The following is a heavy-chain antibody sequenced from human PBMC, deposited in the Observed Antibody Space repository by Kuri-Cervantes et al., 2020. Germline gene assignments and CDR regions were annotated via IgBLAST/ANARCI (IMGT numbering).Heavy chain of an antibody. CDR1: GFTFSSYG. V-gene: IGHV3-33*03. CDR2: IWYDGSNK. Sequence: GESLKISCAASGFTFSSYGMHWVRQAPGKGLEWVAVIWYDGSNKYYADSVKGRFTISRDNAKNSLYLQMNSLRAEDTAVYYCARSYLSRLTSHLHCSGGSCYSFDAFDIWGQGTMVTVSS. CDR3: ARSYLSRLTSHLHCSGGSCYSFDAFDI. J-gene: IGHJ3*02. D-gene: IGHD2-15*01.